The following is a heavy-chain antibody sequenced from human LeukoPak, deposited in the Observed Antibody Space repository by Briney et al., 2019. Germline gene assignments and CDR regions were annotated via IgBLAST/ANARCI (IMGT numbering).Heavy chain of an antibody. J-gene: IGHJ4*02. Sequence: GGSLRLSCAASGFTFDDYAMHWVRQAPGKGLEWVSLISWDGGSTYYADSVKGRFTISRDNSKNSLYLQMNSLRAEDTALYYCAKDGGSYGYFDCWGQGTLVTVSS. CDR3: AKDGGSYGYFDC. CDR2: ISWDGGST. D-gene: IGHD1-26*01. CDR1: GFTFDDYA. V-gene: IGHV3-43D*03.